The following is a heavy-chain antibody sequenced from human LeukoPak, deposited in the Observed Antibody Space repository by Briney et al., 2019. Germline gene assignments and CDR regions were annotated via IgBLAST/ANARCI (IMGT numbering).Heavy chain of an antibody. V-gene: IGHV1-2*02. D-gene: IGHD5-12*01. CDR2: INPNSGGT. J-gene: IGHJ5*02. CDR1: GYTFTGYY. Sequence: GASVKVSCKASGYTFTGYYMHWVRQAPGQGLEWMGWINPNSGGTNYAQKFQGRVTMTRDTSISTAYMELSRLRSDDTAVYYCASLPRRYSPIGWIDPWGQGTLVTVSS. CDR3: ASLPRRYSPIGWIDP.